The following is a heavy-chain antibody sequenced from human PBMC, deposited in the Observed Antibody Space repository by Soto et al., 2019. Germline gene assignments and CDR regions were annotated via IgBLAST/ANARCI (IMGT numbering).Heavy chain of an antibody. CDR2: IYYSGST. Sequence: SETLSLTCTVSGGSIGSYYWSWIRQPPGKGLEWIGYIYYSGSTNYNPSLKSRVTISVDTSKNQFSLKLSSVTAADTAVYYCARDVPLRERYYYYGMDVWGQGTTVTVSS. D-gene: IGHD1-1*01. CDR3: ARDVPLRERYYYYGMDV. J-gene: IGHJ6*02. V-gene: IGHV4-59*01. CDR1: GGSIGSYY.